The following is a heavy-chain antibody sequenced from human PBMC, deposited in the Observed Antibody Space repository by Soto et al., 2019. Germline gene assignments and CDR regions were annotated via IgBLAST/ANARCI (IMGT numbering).Heavy chain of an antibody. CDR1: GGAISGYY. CDR3: ARGQRFSDSFDP. D-gene: IGHD3-3*01. CDR2: IYSSGGT. J-gene: IGHJ5*02. Sequence: QVQLQESGPGLVKPSETLSLTCTVSGGAISGYYWTWIRQPAGKGLEWIGRIYSSGGTKYNPSLKSRVTMSLDTSNNQFSLRLSSVTAADTAVYYCARGQRFSDSFDPWGQGTLVTVSS. V-gene: IGHV4-4*07.